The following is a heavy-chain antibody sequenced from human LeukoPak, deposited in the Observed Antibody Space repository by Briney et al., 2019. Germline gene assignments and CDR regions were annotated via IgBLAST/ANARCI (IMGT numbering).Heavy chain of an antibody. CDR2: IIPIFGTA. CDR3: AREDSKWPGRGHPH. J-gene: IGHJ4*02. D-gene: IGHD5-12*01. Sequence: SVKVSCKASGGTFSSYAISWVRQAPGQGLEWMGGIIPIFGTANYAQKFQGRVTITADESTSTAYMELSSLRSEDTAVYYCAREDSKWPGRGHPHWGQGTLVTVSS. CDR1: GGTFSSYA. V-gene: IGHV1-69*13.